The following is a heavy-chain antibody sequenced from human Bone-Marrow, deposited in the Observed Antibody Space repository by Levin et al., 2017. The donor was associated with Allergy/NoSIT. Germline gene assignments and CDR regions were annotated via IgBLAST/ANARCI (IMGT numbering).Heavy chain of an antibody. CDR1: GFNFSDVW. CDR2: IKSKNDGGTT. J-gene: IGHJ4*02. Sequence: LSLTCAAAGFNFSDVWMSWVRQSPGQGLEWVGRIKSKNDGGTTDLAASVKGRFSISRDDSKNTLYLQMNSLKIEDTAIYYCRTVSGRNWGQGTLVAVSS. D-gene: IGHD1-26*01. V-gene: IGHV3-15*01. CDR3: RTVSGRN.